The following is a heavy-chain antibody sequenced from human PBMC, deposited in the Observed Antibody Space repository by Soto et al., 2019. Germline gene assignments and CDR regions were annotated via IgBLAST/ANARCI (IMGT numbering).Heavy chain of an antibody. CDR2: ISNSGIYI. J-gene: IGHJ5*02. V-gene: IGHV3-21*01. CDR1: GFTFSSYS. D-gene: IGHD2-2*01. Sequence: GGSLRLSCAASGFTFSSYSMNWVRQAPGKGLGWVSSISNSGIYIYYADSVKGRFTSSRDKAKNSLYLHMYSLRAEDTAVYSCARGLIVVVPAAQERNWFDPWGQGTLVTVSS. CDR3: ARGLIVVVPAAQERNWFDP.